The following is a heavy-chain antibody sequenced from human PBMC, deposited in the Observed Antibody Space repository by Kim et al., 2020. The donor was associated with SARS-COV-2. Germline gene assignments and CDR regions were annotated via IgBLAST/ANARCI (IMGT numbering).Heavy chain of an antibody. D-gene: IGHD2-21*01. CDR2: IYYSGST. J-gene: IGHJ4*02. CDR3: ARHVTVHIHIVVVIATTFDY. V-gene: IGHV4-39*01. CDR1: GGSISSSSYY. Sequence: SETLSLTCTVSGGSISSSSYYWGWIRQPPGKGLEWIGSIYYSGSTYYNPSLKSRVTISVDTSKNQFSLKLSPVTAADTAVYYCARHVTVHIHIVVVIATTFDYWGQGTLVTVSS.